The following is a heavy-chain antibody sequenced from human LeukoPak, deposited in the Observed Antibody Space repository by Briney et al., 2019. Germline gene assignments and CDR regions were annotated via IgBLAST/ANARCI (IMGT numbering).Heavy chain of an antibody. CDR3: ATYSGYDRIFDY. Sequence: GGSLRLSCAASGFTFNIYGMNWVRQAPEKGLEWVSYISGSSSAIYYADSVKGRFTISRDNAKNSLYLQMNGLRAEDTAVYYCATYSGYDRIFDYWGQGILVTVSS. CDR2: ISGSSSAI. V-gene: IGHV3-48*01. CDR1: GFTFNIYG. D-gene: IGHD5-12*01. J-gene: IGHJ4*02.